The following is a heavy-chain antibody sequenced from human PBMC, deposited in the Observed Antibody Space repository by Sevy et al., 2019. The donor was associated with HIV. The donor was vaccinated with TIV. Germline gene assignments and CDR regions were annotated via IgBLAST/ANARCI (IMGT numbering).Heavy chain of an antibody. J-gene: IGHJ4*02. D-gene: IGHD2-21*02. V-gene: IGHV1-8*01. Sequence: ASVKVSCKASGYTFTDYDITWVRQVTGQGLELVGWMNPNSGHKAYTENFQGRVSTTRDTSISTAYMELSSLRSEDTAVYYCADLASCGGDCYYFDFWGQGTLVTVSS. CDR3: ADLASCGGDCYYFDF. CDR2: MNPNSGHK. CDR1: GYTFTDYD.